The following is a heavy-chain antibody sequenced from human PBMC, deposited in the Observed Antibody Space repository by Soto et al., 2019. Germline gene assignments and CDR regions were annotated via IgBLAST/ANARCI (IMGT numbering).Heavy chain of an antibody. V-gene: IGHV3-15*07. Sequence: EVQLVESGGGLVKPGESLRRSCTASGVTLTDAWMKWVRQAPGKGLEWVGHLKSKTNGGTADYAAPVRGRFTILRDDSKNMLYLQMNSLKTEDTAVYYCSYYRDSRAVHFDSWGQGTLVTVSS. J-gene: IGHJ4*02. D-gene: IGHD3-22*01. CDR2: LKSKTNGGTA. CDR3: SYYRDSRAVHFDS. CDR1: GVTLTDAW.